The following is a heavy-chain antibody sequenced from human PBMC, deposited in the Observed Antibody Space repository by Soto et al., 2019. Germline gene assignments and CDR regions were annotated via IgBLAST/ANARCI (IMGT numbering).Heavy chain of an antibody. D-gene: IGHD3-9*01. Sequence: SETLSLTCTVSGGSINNYYWSWIRQPPGKGLEWIGYIYYSGNTNYNPSLKSRVTKSVDTSKNQFSLKLSSVTAADTAVYYCARQYYDILTGYYKWWFDPWGQGTLVT. CDR2: IYYSGNT. V-gene: IGHV4-59*08. CDR3: ARQYYDILTGYYKWWFDP. CDR1: GGSINNYY. J-gene: IGHJ5*02.